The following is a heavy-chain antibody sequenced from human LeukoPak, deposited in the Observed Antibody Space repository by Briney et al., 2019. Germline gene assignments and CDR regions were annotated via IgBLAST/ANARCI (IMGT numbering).Heavy chain of an antibody. CDR3: ARVARRVAFDI. CDR2: IKQDGSEK. CDR1: GFTFSSYW. D-gene: IGHD5-12*01. Sequence: PGGSLRLSCAASGFTFSSYWMSWVRQAPGKGLEWVADIKQDGSEKYYVDSVKGRFTISRDNAKNSLYLQMNSLRAEDTAVYYCARVARRVAFDIWGQGTMVTVSS. V-gene: IGHV3-7*01. J-gene: IGHJ3*02.